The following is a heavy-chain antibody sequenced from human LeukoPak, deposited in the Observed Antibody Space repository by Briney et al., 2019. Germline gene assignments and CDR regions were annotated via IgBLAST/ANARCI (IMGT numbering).Heavy chain of an antibody. CDR2: IKQDGSEK. Sequence: GGSLRLSCAASGFTFSSYWMNWVRQAPGKGLEWVANIKQDGSEKDYVDSVKGRFTITRDNAKNSLYLQMNSLRAEDTAVYYCARVSSLAVAGFFDYWGQGILVTVSS. D-gene: IGHD6-19*01. CDR3: ARVSSLAVAGFFDY. CDR1: GFTFSSYW. V-gene: IGHV3-7*01. J-gene: IGHJ4*02.